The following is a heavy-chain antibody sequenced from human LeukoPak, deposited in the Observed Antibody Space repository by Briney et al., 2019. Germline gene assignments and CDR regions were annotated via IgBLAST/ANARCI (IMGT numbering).Heavy chain of an antibody. CDR2: ISTSSSYI. V-gene: IGHV3-21*01. D-gene: IGHD6-25*01. CDR1: GFTFRSYS. Sequence: GGSLRLSCAASGFTFRSYSMTWVRQAPGKGLEWVSFISTSSSYIYYADSVKGRFIISRDNAKNTLYLQMNSLRAEDTAVYYCARRSAAKDAFDIWGQGTKVTVSS. J-gene: IGHJ3*02. CDR3: ARRSAAKDAFDI.